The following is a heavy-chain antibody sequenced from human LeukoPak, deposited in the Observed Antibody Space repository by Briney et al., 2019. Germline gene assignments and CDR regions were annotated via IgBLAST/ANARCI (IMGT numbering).Heavy chain of an antibody. CDR3: AELGITMIGGV. CDR1: GFTFDDYA. J-gene: IGHJ6*04. CDR2: ISSSGSTI. V-gene: IGHV3-48*03. D-gene: IGHD3-10*02. Sequence: PGGSLRLSCVVSGFTFDDYAMNWVRQAPGKGLEWVSYISSSGSTIYYADSVKGRFTISRDNAKNSLYLQMNSLRAEDTAVYYCAELGITMIGGVWGKGTTVTISS.